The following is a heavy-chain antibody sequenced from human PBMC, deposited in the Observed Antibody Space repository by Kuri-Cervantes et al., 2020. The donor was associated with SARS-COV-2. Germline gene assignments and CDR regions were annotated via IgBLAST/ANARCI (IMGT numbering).Heavy chain of an antibody. J-gene: IGHJ6*03. V-gene: IGHV1-69*13. CDR1: GYTLTELS. CDR2: IIPIFGTA. Sequence: SVKVSCKVSGYTLTELSVHWVRQAPGKGLEWMGGIIPIFGTANYAQKFQGRVTITADESTSTAYMELSSLRSEDTAVYYCARDDWYRFERSYYMDVWGKGTTVTVSS. D-gene: IGHD3-9*01. CDR3: ARDDWYRFERSYYMDV.